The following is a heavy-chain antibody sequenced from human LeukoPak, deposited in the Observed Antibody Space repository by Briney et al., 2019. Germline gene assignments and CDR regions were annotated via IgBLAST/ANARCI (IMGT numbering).Heavy chain of an antibody. Sequence: ASVKVSCKASGYTFTSYDINWVRQATGQGLEWMGWMNPNSGNTGYAQKFQGRVTITRDTSASTAYMELSSLRSEGTAVYYCARVLDDYGDYDPRPGYDYWGQGALVTVSS. CDR3: ARVLDDYGDYDPRPGYDY. D-gene: IGHD4-17*01. CDR1: GYTFTSYD. J-gene: IGHJ4*02. V-gene: IGHV1-8*01. CDR2: MNPNSGNT.